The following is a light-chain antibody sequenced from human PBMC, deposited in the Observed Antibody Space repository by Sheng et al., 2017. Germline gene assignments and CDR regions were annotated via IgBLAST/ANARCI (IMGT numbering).Light chain of an antibody. CDR2: STN. CDR1: SGSISTSYY. J-gene: IGLJ3*02. CDR3: VLYMGSGIWV. V-gene: IGLV8-61*01. Sequence: QTVVTQEPSFSVSPGGTVTLTCGLSSGSISTSYYPSWYQQTPGQAPRTLISSTNTRSSGVPDRFSGSILGNKAALTITGAQADDESDYYCVLYMGSGIWVFGGGTKLTVL.